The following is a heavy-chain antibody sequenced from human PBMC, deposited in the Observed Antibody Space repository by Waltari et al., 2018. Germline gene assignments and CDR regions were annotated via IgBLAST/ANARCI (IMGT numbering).Heavy chain of an antibody. CDR3: ARVEVGCSSTSCYGFDY. D-gene: IGHD2-2*01. Sequence: QVQLQQWGAGLLKPSETLSLTCAVYGGSFSGYYWSWIRQPPGRGLEWIGEINHRGSTNYNPSLKGRVTISVDTSKNQFSLKLSSVTAADTAVYYCARVEVGCSSTSCYGFDYWGQGTLVTVSS. CDR1: GGSFSGYY. J-gene: IGHJ4*02. CDR2: INHRGST. V-gene: IGHV4-34*01.